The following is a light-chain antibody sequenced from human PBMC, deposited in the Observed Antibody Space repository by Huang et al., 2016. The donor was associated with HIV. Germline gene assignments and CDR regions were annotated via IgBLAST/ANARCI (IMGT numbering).Light chain of an antibody. Sequence: EIVLTQSPGTLSLSPGERATLSCRASQSVSSTYFAWYQQKPGQAPRLLISGASIRATGISDRFSGSGSGTDFTLTISRLEPEDFALYYCHRYGSSPLTFGGGTKVEI. CDR2: GAS. CDR1: QSVSSTY. J-gene: IGKJ4*01. V-gene: IGKV3-20*01. CDR3: HRYGSSPLT.